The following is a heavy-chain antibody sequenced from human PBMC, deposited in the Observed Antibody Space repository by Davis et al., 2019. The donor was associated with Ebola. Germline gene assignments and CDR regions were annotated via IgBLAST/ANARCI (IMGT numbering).Heavy chain of an antibody. CDR1: GGSFSGYY. CDR2: INHSGST. CDR3: ARVEMATIEGFDY. V-gene: IGHV4-34*01. J-gene: IGHJ4*02. D-gene: IGHD5-24*01. Sequence: SETLSLTCAVYGGSFSGYYWSWIRQPPGKGLEWIGEINHSGSTNYNPSLKSRVTMSVDTSKNQFSLKLSSVTAADTAVYYCARVEMATIEGFDYWGQGTLVTVSS.